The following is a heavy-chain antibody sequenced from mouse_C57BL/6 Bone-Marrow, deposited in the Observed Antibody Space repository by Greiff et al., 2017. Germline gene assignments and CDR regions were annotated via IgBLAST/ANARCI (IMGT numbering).Heavy chain of an antibody. V-gene: IGHV2-6*01. D-gene: IGHD3-2*02. J-gene: IGHJ3*01. Sequence: VQLKESGPGLVAPSQSLSITCTASGFSLTSYGVDWVRQSPGKGLEWLGVIWGVGSTNYNSALKSRLSISKDNSNSQVFLKMNSLQTDDTAMYYCASSPRSSSGLFAYWGQGTLVTVSA. CDR1: GFSLTSYG. CDR2: IWGVGST. CDR3: ASSPRSSSGLFAY.